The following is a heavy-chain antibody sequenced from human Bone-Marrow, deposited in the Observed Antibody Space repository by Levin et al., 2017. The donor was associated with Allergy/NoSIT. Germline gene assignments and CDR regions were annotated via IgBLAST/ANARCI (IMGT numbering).Heavy chain of an antibody. CDR1: GYTLNDLS. CDR2: FNAEHGET. V-gene: IGHV1-24*01. D-gene: IGHD3-10*01. Sequence: GGSLRLSCKVFGYTLNDLSMHWVRQAPGKGLEWMGGFNAEHGETIYAQKFQGRVTMTEDTSTDTAYMELSSLSSEDTAVYYCATAPLWFGDFMTNYHYAMDVWGQGTTVTVSS. CDR3: ATAPLWFGDFMTNYHYAMDV. J-gene: IGHJ6*02.